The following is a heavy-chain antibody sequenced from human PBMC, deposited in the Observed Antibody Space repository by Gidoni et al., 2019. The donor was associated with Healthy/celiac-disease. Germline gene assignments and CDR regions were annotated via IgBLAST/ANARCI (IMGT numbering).Heavy chain of an antibody. CDR1: GFTFSSYG. V-gene: IGHV3-33*01. J-gene: IGHJ5*02. D-gene: IGHD1-20*01. CDR2: IWYDGSNK. CDR3: ARMGGDGDNWNNLNWFDP. Sequence: QVQLVESGGGVVQPGRSLRLSCAASGFTFSSYGMHWVRQAPGKGLEWVAVIWYDGSNKYYADSVKGRFTISRDNSKNTLYLQMNSLRAEDTAVYYCARMGGDGDNWNNLNWFDPWGQGTLVTVSS.